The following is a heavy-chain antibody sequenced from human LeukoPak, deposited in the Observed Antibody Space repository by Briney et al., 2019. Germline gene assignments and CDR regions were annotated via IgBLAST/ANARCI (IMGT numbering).Heavy chain of an antibody. CDR2: IYYSGST. V-gene: IGHV4-61*02. CDR1: GGSISSGSYY. Sequence: SQTLSLTCTVSGGSISSGSYYWSWIRQPAGKGLEWIGSIYYSGSTYYNPSLKSRVTISVDTSKNQFSLKLSSVTAADTAVYYCARNGGAVAAPIDYWGQGTLVTVSS. D-gene: IGHD6-19*01. J-gene: IGHJ4*02. CDR3: ARNGGAVAAPIDY.